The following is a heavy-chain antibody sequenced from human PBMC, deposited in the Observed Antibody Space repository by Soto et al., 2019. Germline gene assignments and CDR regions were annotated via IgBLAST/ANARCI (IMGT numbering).Heavy chain of an antibody. CDR2: IYPSDSDI. CDR1: GYSFPNHW. D-gene: IGHD1-26*01. V-gene: IGHV5-51*01. Sequence: PGESLKISCKTSGYSFPNHWIGWVRQMPGKGLEWMGVIYPSDSDIEYSPSFQGQVTISADETTNTAYLQWTSLKASDTAMYYCARTGVGGGPFDYWGQGTLVTVSS. CDR3: ARTGVGGGPFDY. J-gene: IGHJ4*02.